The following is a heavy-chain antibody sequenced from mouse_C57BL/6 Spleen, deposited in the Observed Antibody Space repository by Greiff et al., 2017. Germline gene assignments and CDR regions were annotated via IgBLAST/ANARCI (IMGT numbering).Heavy chain of an antibody. J-gene: IGHJ4*01. CDR2: IYPRSGNT. CDR1: GYTFTSYG. D-gene: IGHD1-1*01. Sequence: QVPLQQSGAELARPGASVKLSCKASGYTFTSYGISWVKQRTGQGLEWIGEIYPRSGNTYYNEQFKGKATLTADKSSSTAYMELRRLTSEDSAVYCGARCTTVEAPYAMDYGGQGTSGTVSS. V-gene: IGHV1-81*01. CDR3: ARCTTVEAPYAMDY.